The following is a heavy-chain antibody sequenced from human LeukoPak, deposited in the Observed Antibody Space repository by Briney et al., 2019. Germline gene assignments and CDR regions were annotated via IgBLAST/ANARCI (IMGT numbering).Heavy chain of an antibody. D-gene: IGHD3-10*01. CDR2: IKQDRREK. V-gene: IGHV3-7*03. CDR3: AKTGGRELDY. Sequence: PGGSLRLSCAASGFTFSDYWVSWVRQAPGKGLEWVANIKQDRREKYFVDSVKGRFAISRDNAKKSLYLQMNSLRAEDTAVYYCAKTGGRELDYWGQGTLVIVSS. CDR1: GFTFSDYW. J-gene: IGHJ4*02.